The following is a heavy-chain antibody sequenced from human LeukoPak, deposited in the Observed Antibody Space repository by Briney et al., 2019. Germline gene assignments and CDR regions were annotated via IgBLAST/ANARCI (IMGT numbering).Heavy chain of an antibody. D-gene: IGHD6-19*01. Sequence: GGSLRLPCAASGFTFSNYAMHWVRQAPGKGLEWVAVISDDGSNKYYGDSVKGRFTISRDNSKNTVYLQMNSLRAEDTAVYYCAKDRYSSGWYSDFDYWGQGTLVTVSS. V-gene: IGHV3-30*18. CDR1: GFTFSNYA. CDR3: AKDRYSSGWYSDFDY. J-gene: IGHJ4*02. CDR2: ISDDGSNK.